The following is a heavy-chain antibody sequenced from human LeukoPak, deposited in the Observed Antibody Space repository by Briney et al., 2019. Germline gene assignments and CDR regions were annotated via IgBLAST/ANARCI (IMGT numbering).Heavy chain of an antibody. D-gene: IGHD3-10*01. V-gene: IGHV1-2*02. Sequence: GASVKVSCKASGYTFTGYYMHWVRQAPGQGLEWMGWINPNSGGTNYAQKFQGRVTMTRDTSISTAYMELSRLRSDDTAVYYCASSLGFYGSGTRRWFDPWGQGTLVTVSS. CDR3: ASSLGFYGSGTRRWFDP. CDR2: INPNSGGT. J-gene: IGHJ5*02. CDR1: GYTFTGYY.